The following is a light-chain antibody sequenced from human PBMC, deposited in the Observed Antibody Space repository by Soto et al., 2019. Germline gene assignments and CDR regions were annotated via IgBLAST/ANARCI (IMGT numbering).Light chain of an antibody. CDR1: QRVSSN. Sequence: EIVMTQSPATLSVSPGERATLSCRASQRVSSNLAWYQQKRGQAPRLLIYGASTRATGIPARFSGSGSGTEFTLTISRLEPEDFAVYYCQQYGSSPITFGQGTRLEIK. CDR2: GAS. CDR3: QQYGSSPIT. V-gene: IGKV3-15*01. J-gene: IGKJ5*01.